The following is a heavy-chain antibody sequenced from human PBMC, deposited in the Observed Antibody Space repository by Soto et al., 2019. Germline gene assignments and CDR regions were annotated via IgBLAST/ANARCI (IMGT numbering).Heavy chain of an antibody. V-gene: IGHV3-30*18. CDR2: ISYDGSNK. CDR1: GFTFSSYG. CDR3: AKDLPGPSWFDP. J-gene: IGHJ5*02. D-gene: IGHD1-1*01. Sequence: GGSLRLSCAASGFTFSSYGMHWVRQAPGKGLEWVAVISYDGSNKYYADSVKGRFTISRDNSKNTLYLQMNSLRAEDTAVYYCAKDLPGPSWFDPWGQGTLVTVSS.